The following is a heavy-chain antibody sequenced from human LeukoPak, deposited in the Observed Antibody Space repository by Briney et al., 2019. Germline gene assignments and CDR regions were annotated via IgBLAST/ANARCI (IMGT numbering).Heavy chain of an antibody. CDR1: GGSFSGYS. Sequence: KPSEPLSLTCAVYGGSFSGYSWSWIRQPPRKGLEWIGEIHRSGSTNDHPSLKSRGTISVDTSKNQFSLKLSSVTAADTAVYYCARGIPHYCSSTTCPNDYWGQGTLVTVS. V-gene: IGHV4-34*01. D-gene: IGHD2-2*01. CDR2: IHRSGST. J-gene: IGHJ4*02. CDR3: ARGIPHYCSSTTCPNDY.